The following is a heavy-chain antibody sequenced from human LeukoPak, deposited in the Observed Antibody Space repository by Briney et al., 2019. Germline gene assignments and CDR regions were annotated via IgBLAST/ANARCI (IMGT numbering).Heavy chain of an antibody. Sequence: ASVTVSCKASGYTFTGYYMHWVRQAPGQGLEWTGWINPNSGGTNYAQKFQGRVTMTRDTSISTAYMELSRLRSDDTVVYYCARSSLWFGEFDYWGQGTLVTVSS. J-gene: IGHJ4*02. V-gene: IGHV1-2*02. D-gene: IGHD3-10*01. CDR3: ARSSLWFGEFDY. CDR1: GYTFTGYY. CDR2: INPNSGGT.